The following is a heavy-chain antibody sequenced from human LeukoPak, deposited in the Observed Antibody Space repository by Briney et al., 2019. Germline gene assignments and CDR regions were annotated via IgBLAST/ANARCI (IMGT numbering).Heavy chain of an antibody. Sequence: PGGSLRLSCAGSGFTFSSYSMNWVRQAPGKGLEWVGRIKSKTDGGTTDYAAPVKGRFTISRDDSKNTLYLQMNSLKTEDTAVYYCTTSQATTTLFDYWGQGTLVTVSS. D-gene: IGHD1-1*01. V-gene: IGHV3-15*01. CDR2: IKSKTDGGTT. CDR1: GFTFSSYS. CDR3: TTSQATTTLFDY. J-gene: IGHJ4*02.